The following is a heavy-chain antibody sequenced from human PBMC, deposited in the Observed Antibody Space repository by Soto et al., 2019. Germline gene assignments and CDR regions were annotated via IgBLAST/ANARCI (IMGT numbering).Heavy chain of an antibody. Sequence: QVQLVQSGAEVKKPGSSVKVSCKASGGTFSSYAISWVRQAPGHGLEWMGGIIPIFGKANYAQKFKGRVTIPADKSTSTTYKEMSSLRSKATAVYYCARGWRYYYGSGSYNYWGQGTLVTVSS. CDR2: IIPIFGKA. CDR1: GGTFSSYA. J-gene: IGHJ4*02. V-gene: IGHV1-69*06. D-gene: IGHD3-10*01. CDR3: ARGWRYYYGSGSYNY.